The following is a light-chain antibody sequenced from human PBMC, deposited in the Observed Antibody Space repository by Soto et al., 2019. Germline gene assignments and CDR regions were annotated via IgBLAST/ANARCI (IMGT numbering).Light chain of an antibody. CDR3: QQRSNFLRLT. CDR1: ESVSSD. V-gene: IGKV3-11*01. Sequence: EIVLTQSPGTLSVSPGESATLSCRAGESVSSDLACYQQKPGQAPRLLIYDASNRATGIPARFSGSGSGTDFTLTISSLEPEDFAVYYCQQRSNFLRLTFGGGTKVDIK. J-gene: IGKJ4*01. CDR2: DAS.